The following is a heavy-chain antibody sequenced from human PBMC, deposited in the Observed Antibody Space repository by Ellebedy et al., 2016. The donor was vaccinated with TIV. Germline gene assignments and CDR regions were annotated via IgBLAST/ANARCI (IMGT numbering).Heavy chain of an antibody. CDR3: AHGGAGSGTTSLFY. J-gene: IGHJ4*02. D-gene: IGHD5-12*01. V-gene: IGHV5-51*01. Sequence: PGGSLRLSCRYSGDSLTVYWIGWVRQMPGKGLEWMGLIYAGDSDPKYSPSFQGQVTFSVDRSINTAYLQWTSLKAADSATYYCAHGGAGSGTTSLFYWGQGTLVTVSS. CDR2: IYAGDSDP. CDR1: GDSLTVYW.